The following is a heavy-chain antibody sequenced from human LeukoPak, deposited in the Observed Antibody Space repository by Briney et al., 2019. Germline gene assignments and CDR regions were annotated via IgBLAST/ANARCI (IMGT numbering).Heavy chain of an antibody. CDR2: INPNSGGT. Sequence: GASVKVSCKASGCTFTGYYMHWLRQAPGQGLEWMGWINPNSGGTNYAQKFQGRVTMTRDTSISTAYMELSRLRSDDTAVYYCAKAAGQQPPYNWFDPWGQGTLVTVSS. V-gene: IGHV1-2*02. CDR3: AKAAGQQPPYNWFDP. D-gene: IGHD6-13*01. CDR1: GCTFTGYY. J-gene: IGHJ5*02.